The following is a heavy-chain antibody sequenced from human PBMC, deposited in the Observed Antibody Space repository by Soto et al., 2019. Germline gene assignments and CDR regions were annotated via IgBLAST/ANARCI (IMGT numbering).Heavy chain of an antibody. Sequence: PXGSLRLSCAASGFTFSTYTMNWVRQAPGKGLEWVSSISSSSSYIYYADSAKGRFTISRDNAKNSLYLQMNSLRAEDTAVYYCAKDIVATMLRSGNYYYGMDVWGQGTTVTVSS. J-gene: IGHJ6*02. CDR1: GFTFSTYT. CDR3: AKDIVATMLRSGNYYYGMDV. D-gene: IGHD5-12*01. V-gene: IGHV3-21*01. CDR2: ISSSSSYI.